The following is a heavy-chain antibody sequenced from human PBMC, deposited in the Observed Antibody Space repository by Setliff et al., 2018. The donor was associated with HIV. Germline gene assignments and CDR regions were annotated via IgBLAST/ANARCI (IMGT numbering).Heavy chain of an antibody. Sequence: SETLSLTCAVYGGSFSGYYWSWIRQPPGKGLEWIGEINHSGSTNYNPSLKSPVTISVDTSKNQFSLRLNSVTAADTAIYYCTRRGADSYYPRPLDVWGKGTTVTVS. V-gene: IGHV4-34*01. CDR1: GGSFSGYY. J-gene: IGHJ6*03. CDR3: TRRGADSYYPRPLDV. D-gene: IGHD3-10*01. CDR2: INHSGST.